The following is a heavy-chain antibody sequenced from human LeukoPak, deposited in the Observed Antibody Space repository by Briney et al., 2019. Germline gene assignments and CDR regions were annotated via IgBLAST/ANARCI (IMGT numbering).Heavy chain of an antibody. V-gene: IGHV3-9*01. Sequence: PGGSLRLSCAASGFSFEAYGMYWVRQAPGKGLEWVSGITWNSDDMAYADSVKGRFTISRDNAKNCLYLQTNSLTVEDTALYYCTRVTSWRTGFDYWGQGTLVTVSS. J-gene: IGHJ4*02. D-gene: IGHD1-1*01. CDR2: ITWNSDDM. CDR3: TRVTSWRTGFDY. CDR1: GFSFEAYG.